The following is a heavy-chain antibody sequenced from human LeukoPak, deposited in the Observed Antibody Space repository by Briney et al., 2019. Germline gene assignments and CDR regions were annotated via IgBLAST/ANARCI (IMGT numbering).Heavy chain of an antibody. D-gene: IGHD3-22*01. V-gene: IGHV3-74*01. CDR1: GFTFSSYW. Sequence: PGGSLRLSCAASGFTFSSYWMHWVRQVPGKGLVWVSRINSDGSSTSYADSVKGRFTISRDNSKNTLYLQMNSLRAEDTAVYYCAREVQDYYDSSGYIDYWGQGTLVTVSS. CDR2: INSDGSST. J-gene: IGHJ4*02. CDR3: AREVQDYYDSSGYIDY.